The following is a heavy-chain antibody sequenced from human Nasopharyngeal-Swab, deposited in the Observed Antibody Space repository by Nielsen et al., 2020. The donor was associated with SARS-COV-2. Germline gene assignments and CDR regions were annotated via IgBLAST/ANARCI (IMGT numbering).Heavy chain of an antibody. Sequence: RQAPGKGLEWIGYIYYSGSTNYNPSLKSRVTISVDTSKNQFSLKLSSVTAADTAVYYCARDQRSGWFDAFDIWGQGTMVTASS. V-gene: IGHV4-59*01. J-gene: IGHJ3*02. CDR2: IYYSGST. CDR3: ARDQRSGWFDAFDI. D-gene: IGHD6-19*01.